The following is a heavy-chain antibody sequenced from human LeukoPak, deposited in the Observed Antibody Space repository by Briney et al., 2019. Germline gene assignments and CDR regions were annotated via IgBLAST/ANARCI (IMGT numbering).Heavy chain of an antibody. CDR1: GFSFSTYS. CDR3: ARVALGSYNWFDP. CDR2: ISKTSSI. J-gene: IGHJ5*02. Sequence: GGSLRLSCAASGFSFSTYSMNWVRQAPGKGLEWVSYISKTSSIYYADSVKGRFTISRDDAKNSLYLQMNSLRVDDTAVYYCARVALGSYNWFDPWGQGTLVTVSS. D-gene: IGHD3-10*01. V-gene: IGHV3-48*01.